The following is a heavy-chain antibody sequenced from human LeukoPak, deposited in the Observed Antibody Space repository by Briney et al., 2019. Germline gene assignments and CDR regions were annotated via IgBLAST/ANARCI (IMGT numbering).Heavy chain of an antibody. CDR3: ATYYYDSSANP. CDR2: IYYSGST. Sequence: SETLSPTCTVSGGSISSGGYYWSWIRQHPGKGLEWIGYIYYSGSTYYNPSLKSRVTISVDTSKNQFSLKLSSVTAADTAVYYCATYYYDSSANPWGQGTLVTVSS. J-gene: IGHJ5*02. V-gene: IGHV4-31*03. CDR1: GGSISSGGYY. D-gene: IGHD3-22*01.